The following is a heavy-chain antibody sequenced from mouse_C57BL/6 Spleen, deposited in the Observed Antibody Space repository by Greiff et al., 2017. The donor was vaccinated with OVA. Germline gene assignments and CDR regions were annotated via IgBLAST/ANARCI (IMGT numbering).Heavy chain of an antibody. J-gene: IGHJ3*01. Sequence: QVQLQHPGAELVMPGASVKLSCKASGYTFTSYWMHWVKQRPGQGLEWIGEIDPSDSYTNYNQKFKGKSTLTVDKSSSTAYMQLSSLTSEDSAVYYCARKDYYGSRGFAYWGQGTLVTVSA. V-gene: IGHV1-69*01. CDR1: GYTFTSYW. CDR3: ARKDYYGSRGFAY. D-gene: IGHD1-1*01. CDR2: IDPSDSYT.